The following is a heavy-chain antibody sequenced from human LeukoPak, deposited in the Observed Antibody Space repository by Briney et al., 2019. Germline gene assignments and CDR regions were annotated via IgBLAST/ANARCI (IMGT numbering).Heavy chain of an antibody. CDR3: ARAIHTPNYYDSSGESYLFDY. D-gene: IGHD3-22*01. J-gene: IGHJ4*02. V-gene: IGHV3-23*01. Sequence: PGGSLRLSCAASGFTFSSYAMSWVRQAPGKGLEWVSAISGSGGSTYYADSVKGRFTISRHNSKNTLYLQMNSLRAEDTAVYYCARAIHTPNYYDSSGESYLFDYWGQGTLVTVSS. CDR2: ISGSGGST. CDR1: GFTFSSYA.